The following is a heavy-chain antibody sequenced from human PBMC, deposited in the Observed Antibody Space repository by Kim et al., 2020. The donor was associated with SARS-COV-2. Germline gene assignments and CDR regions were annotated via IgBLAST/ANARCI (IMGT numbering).Heavy chain of an antibody. CDR1: GFTFSVHW. D-gene: IGHD7-27*01. V-gene: IGHV3-7*03. CDR3: ARGHWGRDY. CDR2: IKPDGSDK. J-gene: IGHJ4*02. Sequence: GGSLRLSCAGSGFTFSVHWMSWVRQAPGKGLEWVADIKPDGSDKYYVDSVKGRFTISRDNAKNSLCLQMNSLRGEDTAVYYCARGHWGRDYWGQGTLVTVSS.